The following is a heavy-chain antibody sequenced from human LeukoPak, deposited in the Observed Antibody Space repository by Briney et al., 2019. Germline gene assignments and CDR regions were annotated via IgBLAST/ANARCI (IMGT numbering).Heavy chain of an antibody. D-gene: IGHD2-15*01. Sequence: GGSLRLSCAASGFTFSSYAMSWVRQAPGKGLEWVSLIGDSGGSTYYADSVKGRFTISRDNSKNTLYLQMNSLRADDTAVYYCAKETRYCRGGSCYSAPFDYWGQGTLVTVSS. J-gene: IGHJ4*02. V-gene: IGHV3-23*01. CDR2: IGDSGGST. CDR3: AKETRYCRGGSCYSAPFDY. CDR1: GFTFSSYA.